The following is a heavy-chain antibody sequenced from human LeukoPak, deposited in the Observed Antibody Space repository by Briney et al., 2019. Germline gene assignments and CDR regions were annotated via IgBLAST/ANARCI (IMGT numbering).Heavy chain of an antibody. CDR1: GFNFSSYA. V-gene: IGHV3-23*01. Sequence: QAGGSLRLSCAASGFNFSSYAMSWVRQAPGKGLEWVSAISGSGSSTYYADSVKGRFTISRDNSKNTLYLQMNSLRAEDTAVYYCAKDVGYYGSGSPEFDYWGQGTLVTVSS. D-gene: IGHD3-10*01. CDR3: AKDVGYYGSGSPEFDY. CDR2: ISGSGSST. J-gene: IGHJ4*02.